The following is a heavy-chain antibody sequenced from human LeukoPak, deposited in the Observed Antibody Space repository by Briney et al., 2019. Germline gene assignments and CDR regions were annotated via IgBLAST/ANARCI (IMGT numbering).Heavy chain of an antibody. CDR2: IYYSGST. J-gene: IGHJ2*01. Sequence: PSETLSLTCTVSGGSISSYYWSWIRQPPGKGLEWIGYIYYSGSTNYNPSLKSRVTISLDTSSNQFSLRLISVIVADTAVYYCARMRSYWYFDLWGRGTLVAVSS. CDR3: ARMRSYWYFDL. V-gene: IGHV4-59*08. CDR1: GGSISSYY.